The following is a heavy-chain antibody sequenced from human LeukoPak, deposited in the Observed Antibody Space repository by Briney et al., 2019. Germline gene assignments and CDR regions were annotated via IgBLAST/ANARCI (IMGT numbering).Heavy chain of an antibody. D-gene: IGHD4-17*01. CDR2: IYSGGST. V-gene: IGHV3-66*01. J-gene: IGHJ4*02. Sequence: PGGSLRLSCAASGFTVSSNYMSWVRQAPGKGLEWVSVIYSGGSTYYADSVKGRFTISRDNSKNTLCLQMNSLRAEDTAVYYCARDRIDYGDYVWLGYWGQGTLVTVSS. CDR1: GFTVSSNY. CDR3: ARDRIDYGDYVWLGY.